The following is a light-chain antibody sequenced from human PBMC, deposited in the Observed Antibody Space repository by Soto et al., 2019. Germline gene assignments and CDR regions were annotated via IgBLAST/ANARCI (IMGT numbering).Light chain of an antibody. V-gene: IGKV1-39*01. CDR3: QQSYSTPPT. Sequence: DIQMTQSPSSLSASVGDRVTIICRASQSITAFLNWYQQKPGKAPKLLIYAASNLQSGVPSRFSGSGSGTDFTLTISNLQLEDFATYYCQQSYSTPPTFGGGTKVDIK. CDR2: AAS. J-gene: IGKJ4*01. CDR1: QSITAF.